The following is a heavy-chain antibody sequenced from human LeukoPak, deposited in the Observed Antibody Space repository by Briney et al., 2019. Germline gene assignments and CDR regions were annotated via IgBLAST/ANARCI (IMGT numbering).Heavy chain of an antibody. CDR3: ARGYCGGDCYFVEYFDY. CDR2: IYPGDSDT. CDR1: GYSFTSYW. V-gene: IGHV5-51*01. D-gene: IGHD2-21*02. Sequence: GESLKISCKGSGYSFTSYWIGWVRQVPGKGLEWMGIIYPGDSDTRYSPSFQGQVTISADKSISTAYLQWSSLKASDTAMYYCARGYCGGDCYFVEYFDYWGQGTLVTVSS. J-gene: IGHJ4*02.